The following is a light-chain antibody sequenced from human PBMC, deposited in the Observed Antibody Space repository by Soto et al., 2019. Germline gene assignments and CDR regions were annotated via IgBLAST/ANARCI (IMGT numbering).Light chain of an antibody. V-gene: IGLV1-44*01. CDR2: NND. CDR3: ASWDDSLNGQL. J-gene: IGLJ3*02. Sequence: QSVLTQPPSASGPPGQTVTISCSGSNSNIEGNPVSWYQVLPGAAPKLLIYNNDQRPSGVPDRLSGSKSGTSASLAISGLQSDDEADSFCASWDDSLNGQLFGGGTKVTVL. CDR1: NSNIEGNP.